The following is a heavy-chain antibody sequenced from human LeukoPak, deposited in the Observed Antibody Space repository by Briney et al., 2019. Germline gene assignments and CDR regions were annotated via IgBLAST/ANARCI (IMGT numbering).Heavy chain of an antibody. CDR1: GGSISSSSYY. CDR3: AREGYSYENDY. CDR2: ISSSGSAI. J-gene: IGHJ4*02. V-gene: IGHV3-11*01. Sequence: LSLTCTVSGGSISSSSYYWGWIRQPPGKGLEWVSYISSSGSAIYYADSVKGRFTISRDNAKNSMYLQMNSLRAEDTALYYCAREGYSYENDYWGQGTLVTVSS. D-gene: IGHD5-18*01.